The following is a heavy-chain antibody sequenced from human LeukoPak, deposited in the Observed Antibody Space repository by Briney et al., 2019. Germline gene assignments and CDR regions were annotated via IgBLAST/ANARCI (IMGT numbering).Heavy chain of an antibody. J-gene: IGHJ4*02. V-gene: IGHV1-2*02. D-gene: IGHD1-14*01. CDR2: LNPKTGGT. CDR3: ARATAENDH. Sequence: ASVKVSCKASGYTFTGYYLHWVRQAPGQGLERMGWLNPKTGGTSYAQKFQGRVTMTRDTSISTVNMELSRLTSDDTAVYYCARATAENDHWGQGTLVTVSS. CDR1: GYTFTGYY.